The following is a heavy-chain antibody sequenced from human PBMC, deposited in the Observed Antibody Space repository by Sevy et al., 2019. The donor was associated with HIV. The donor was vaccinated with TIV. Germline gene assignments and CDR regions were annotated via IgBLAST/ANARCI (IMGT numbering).Heavy chain of an antibody. Sequence: GGSLRLSCAASGFTFSSYGMHWVRQAPGKGLEWVAFIRYDGSNKYYADSVKGRFTISRDNSKNTRYLQMNSLRAEDTAVYYCAKAYSSSPAGGFDYWGQGTLVTVSS. D-gene: IGHD6-6*01. CDR3: AKAYSSSPAGGFDY. CDR2: IRYDGSNK. CDR1: GFTFSSYG. J-gene: IGHJ4*02. V-gene: IGHV3-30*02.